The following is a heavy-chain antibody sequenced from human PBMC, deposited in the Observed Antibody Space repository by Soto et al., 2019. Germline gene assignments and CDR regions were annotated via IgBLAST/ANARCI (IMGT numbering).Heavy chain of an antibody. CDR1: DYSFNTYW. D-gene: IGHD5-12*01. J-gene: IGHJ6*02. V-gene: IGHV5-51*01. CDR3: ARRGYDYYYGMDV. Sequence: GESLKISCKGSDYSFNTYWIAWVRQMPGEGLEWMGIIYPGDSDTRYSPSFQGQVTISADKSVSTAYLQWSSLKASDTAMYYCARRGYDYYYGMDVWGQGTTVTVSS. CDR2: IYPGDSDT.